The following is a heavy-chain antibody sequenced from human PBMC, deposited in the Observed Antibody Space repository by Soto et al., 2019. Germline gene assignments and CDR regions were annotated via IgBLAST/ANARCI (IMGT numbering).Heavy chain of an antibody. Sequence: ASVKVSCKASGYTFTTYAMHWVRQAPGQGLEWIGWINPGSSKTKYSQKLQGRVTITRDTSASTAYMELNSLTSEDTAVYYCARSMDSSSSTPHFDYWG. V-gene: IGHV1-3*01. D-gene: IGHD6-13*01. CDR1: GYTFTTYA. CDR2: INPGSSKT. CDR3: ARSMDSSSSTPHFDY. J-gene: IGHJ4*01.